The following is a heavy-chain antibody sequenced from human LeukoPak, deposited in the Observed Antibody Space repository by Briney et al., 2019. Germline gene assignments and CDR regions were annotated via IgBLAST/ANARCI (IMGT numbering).Heavy chain of an antibody. Sequence: PSETLSLTCTVSGGSISSGGYYWSWIRQHPGKGLEWIGYIYYSGSTYYNPSLKSRVTISVDTSKNQFSLKLSSVTAADTAVYYCARHIHSSGYYYSYYYYGMDVWGQGTTVTVSS. V-gene: IGHV4-31*03. CDR3: ARHIHSSGYYYSYYYYGMDV. CDR2: IYYSGST. D-gene: IGHD3-22*01. CDR1: GGSISSGGYY. J-gene: IGHJ6*02.